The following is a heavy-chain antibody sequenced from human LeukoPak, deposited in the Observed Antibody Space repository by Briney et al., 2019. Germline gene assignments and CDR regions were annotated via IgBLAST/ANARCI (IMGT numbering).Heavy chain of an antibody. J-gene: IGHJ6*02. CDR2: INTAGDT. D-gene: IGHD3-9*01. CDR1: GFTFSSYD. Sequence: GGSLRLSCAASGFTFSSYDMHWVRQATGRGLEWVSGINTAGDTYYPGSVKGRFTISRENAKNSLYLQMNSLRAGDTAVYYCARGLLRYFDWLPPGAYGMDVWGQGTTVTVSS. CDR3: ARGLLRYFDWLPPGAYGMDV. V-gene: IGHV3-13*01.